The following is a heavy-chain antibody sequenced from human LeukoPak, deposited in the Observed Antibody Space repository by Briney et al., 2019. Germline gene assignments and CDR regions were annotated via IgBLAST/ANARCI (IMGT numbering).Heavy chain of an antibody. CDR1: GYTFTSYA. CDR2: INAGNGNT. J-gene: IGHJ3*02. CDR3: ARGVWFGESTDAFDI. Sequence: ASVKVSCKASGYTFTSYAMHWVRQAPGQRLEWMGWINAGNGNTKYSQKFQGRVTITRDTSASTAYMELSSLKSEDTAVYYCARGVWFGESTDAFDIWGQGTMVTVSS. V-gene: IGHV1-3*01. D-gene: IGHD3-10*01.